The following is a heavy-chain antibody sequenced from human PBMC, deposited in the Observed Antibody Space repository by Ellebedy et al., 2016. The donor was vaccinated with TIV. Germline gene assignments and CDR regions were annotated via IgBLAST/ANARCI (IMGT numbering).Heavy chain of an antibody. Sequence: AASVKVSCKASGYIFTTYAINWVRQAPGQGLEWMGWINPYNGNPNYAQKLQGRVTMTTDTSTGTAYMELRSLTSDDTAVYYCARGKIGGNTGPSHLDSWGQGTLVTVSS. V-gene: IGHV1-18*01. J-gene: IGHJ4*02. D-gene: IGHD4-23*01. CDR2: INPYNGNP. CDR1: GYIFTTYA. CDR3: ARGKIGGNTGPSHLDS.